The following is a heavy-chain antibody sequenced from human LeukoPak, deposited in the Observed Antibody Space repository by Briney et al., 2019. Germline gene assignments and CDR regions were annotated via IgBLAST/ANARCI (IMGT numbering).Heavy chain of an antibody. CDR1: GFTFSNYW. CDR3: ARRAVDGTLDY. Sequence: PGGSLRLSCAASGFTFSNYWMSWVRQAPGKGLEWVANIKEDGGEKYYVDSVKGRFTISKDNAKSSLYLQMNSLSAEDTAVYYCARRAVDGTLDYWGQGTLVTVSS. V-gene: IGHV3-7*01. D-gene: IGHD6-19*01. CDR2: IKEDGGEK. J-gene: IGHJ4*02.